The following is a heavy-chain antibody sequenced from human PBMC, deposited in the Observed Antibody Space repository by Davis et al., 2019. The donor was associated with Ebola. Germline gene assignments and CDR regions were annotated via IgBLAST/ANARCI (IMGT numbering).Heavy chain of an antibody. J-gene: IGHJ4*02. CDR2: IYPDDSDI. Sequence: GESLKISCKASGYSFSRNWIGWVRQLPGKGLEWMGIIYPDDSDIRYNPSFEGQVTISADKSITTVYLQWSSLRASDTAMYYCARHVLPDVSLDYWGQGTLVTVSS. CDR1: GYSFSRNW. D-gene: IGHD1-14*01. V-gene: IGHV5-51*01. CDR3: ARHVLPDVSLDY.